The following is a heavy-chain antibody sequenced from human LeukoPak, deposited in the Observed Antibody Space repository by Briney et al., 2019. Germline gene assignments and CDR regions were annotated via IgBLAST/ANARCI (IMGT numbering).Heavy chain of an antibody. Sequence: GESLRLSCAASGFTFNNYAMSWVRQAPGKGLEWVSGVTPGGNIPYYADSVKDRFTISRDNSNNTLYLQMGSLRAADTALYYCAKDIWLVSSGFQTFDLWGQGTLVTVSS. CDR3: AKDIWLVSSGFQTFDL. D-gene: IGHD3-22*01. V-gene: IGHV3-23*01. J-gene: IGHJ4*02. CDR1: GFTFNNYA. CDR2: VTPGGNIP.